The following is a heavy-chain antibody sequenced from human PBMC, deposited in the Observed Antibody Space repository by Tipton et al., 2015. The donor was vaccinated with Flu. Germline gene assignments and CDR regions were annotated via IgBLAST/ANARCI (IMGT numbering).Heavy chain of an antibody. V-gene: IGHV4-38-2*02. CDR1: GYSISSGYY. CDR2: IYHSGST. J-gene: IGHJ6*02. CDR3: ARDDYYYDSSGAWGMDV. D-gene: IGHD3-22*01. Sequence: TLSLTCAVSGYSISSGYYWGWIRQPPGKGLEWIGSIYHSGSTYYNPSLKSRVTISVDTSKNQFSLRLSSVTAADTAVYYCARDDYYYDSSGAWGMDVWGQGTTVTVSS.